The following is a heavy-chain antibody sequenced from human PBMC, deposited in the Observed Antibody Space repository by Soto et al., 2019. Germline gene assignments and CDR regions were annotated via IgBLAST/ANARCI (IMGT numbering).Heavy chain of an antibody. CDR3: AKDSGYNYVYFRWFDP. CDR1: GGSISNYY. J-gene: IGHJ5*02. Sequence: QVHLQESGPRLVKPSETLSITCTVSGGSISNYYWSWIRQPRGRGLEWIGHIFYSGSTNYNPALKSRVTITVDTSKSQFSLKLSSVTAADTAVYYCAKDSGYNYVYFRWFDPWGQGTLVTVSA. D-gene: IGHD5-18*01. CDR2: IFYSGST. V-gene: IGHV4-59*01.